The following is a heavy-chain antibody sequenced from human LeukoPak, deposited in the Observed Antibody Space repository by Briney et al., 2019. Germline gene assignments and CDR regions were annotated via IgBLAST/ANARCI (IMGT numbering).Heavy chain of an antibody. V-gene: IGHV4-59*01. CDR3: ARGYSATYGRFDY. J-gene: IGHJ4*02. D-gene: IGHD5-12*01. Sequence: SETLSLTCTVSRGSISSYYWSWIRRPPGKGLEWIGNIYYSGSTNYNPSLQSRVTMSVDTSKNQLSLRLSSVTAADTAVYYCARGYSATYGRFDYWGQGTLVTVSS. CDR2: IYYSGST. CDR1: RGSISSYY.